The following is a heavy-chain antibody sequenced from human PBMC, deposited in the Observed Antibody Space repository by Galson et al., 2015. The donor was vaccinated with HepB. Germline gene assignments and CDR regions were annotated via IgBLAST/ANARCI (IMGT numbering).Heavy chain of an antibody. Sequence: SLRLSCAASGFTFGDYAMSWFRQAPGKGLEWVGFIRSKAYGGTTEYAASVKGRFTISRDDSKSIAYLQMNSLKTEDTAVYYCTRGVGLLWFGPQLYWGQGTLVTVSS. J-gene: IGHJ4*02. CDR1: GFTFGDYA. V-gene: IGHV3-49*03. CDR2: IRSKAYGGTT. D-gene: IGHD3-10*01. CDR3: TRGVGLLWFGPQLY.